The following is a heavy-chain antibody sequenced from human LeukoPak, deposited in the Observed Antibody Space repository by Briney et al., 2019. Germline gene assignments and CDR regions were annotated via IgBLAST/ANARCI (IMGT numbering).Heavy chain of an antibody. Sequence: PGGSLRLSCAASGFKFSSYAMSWVRQPPGKGLECISGFSGSGGSTYYADSVKGRFTISRDNSKNTLYLQMNSLRAEDTAVYYCARGREWLVPDYWGQGTLVTVSS. CDR1: GFKFSSYA. CDR2: FSGSGGST. J-gene: IGHJ4*02. D-gene: IGHD6-19*01. CDR3: ARGREWLVPDY. V-gene: IGHV3-23*01.